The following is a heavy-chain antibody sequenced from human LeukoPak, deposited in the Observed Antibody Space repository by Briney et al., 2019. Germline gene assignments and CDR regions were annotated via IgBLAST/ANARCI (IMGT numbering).Heavy chain of an antibody. CDR3: ARRELLSTPDAFDI. CDR1: GGSISSNSHF. Sequence: EPSETLPLTCTVSGGSISSNSHFWDWIRQSPGKGLEWIGTIYYSGSTYYSPSLKSRVTMSVDTSKNQFSLKVSSVTAADTAVYYCARRELLSTPDAFDIWGQGTMVTVSS. V-gene: IGHV4-39*01. D-gene: IGHD3-10*01. CDR2: IYYSGST. J-gene: IGHJ3*02.